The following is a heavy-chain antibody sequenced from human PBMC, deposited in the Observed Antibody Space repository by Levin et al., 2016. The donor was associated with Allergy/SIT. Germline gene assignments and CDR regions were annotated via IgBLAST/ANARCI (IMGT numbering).Heavy chain of an antibody. CDR2: IQEDGSVK. V-gene: IGHV3-7*03. CDR1: GFSLSGNW. D-gene: IGHD1-26*01. CDR3: ARDRVGGANDL. Sequence: GESLKISCVASGFSLSGNWMSWVRQAPGKGLEWVANIQEDGSVKKYLDSVKGRFTISRDNARNSFYLQMNSLRAEDTAVYYCARDRVGGANDLWGQGTLVTVSS. J-gene: IGHJ5*02.